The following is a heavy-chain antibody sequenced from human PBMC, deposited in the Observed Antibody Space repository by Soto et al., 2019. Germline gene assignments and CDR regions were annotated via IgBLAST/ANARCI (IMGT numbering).Heavy chain of an antibody. CDR3: ARTLYGDNVDY. Sequence: PGGSLRLSCAASGFTFSDYYMSWIRQAPGKGLEWVSSSSSRSSYTNYADSVKGRFTISRDNAKNSLYLQMNSLRVEDTAVYYCARTLYGDNVDYWGQGTLVTVSS. D-gene: IGHD4-17*01. CDR1: GFTFSDYY. CDR2: SSSRSSYT. J-gene: IGHJ4*02. V-gene: IGHV3-11*03.